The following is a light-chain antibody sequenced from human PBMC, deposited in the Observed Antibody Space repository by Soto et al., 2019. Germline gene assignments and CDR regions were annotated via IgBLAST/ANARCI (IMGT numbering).Light chain of an antibody. CDR2: WAS. CDR1: QSVLYSSNNKNY. Sequence: DIVMTQSPDPLAVSLGERATINCKSSQSVLYSSNNKNYLAWYQHKPGQPPKLLIYWASTRESGVPDRFSGSGSGTDFTLTINSLQAEDVAVYYCQQYYSTTLTFGGGTKVEIK. CDR3: QQYYSTTLT. J-gene: IGKJ4*01. V-gene: IGKV4-1*01.